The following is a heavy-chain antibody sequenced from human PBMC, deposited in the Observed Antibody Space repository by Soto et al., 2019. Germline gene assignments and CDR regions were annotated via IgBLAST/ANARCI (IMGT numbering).Heavy chain of an antibody. CDR3: ARDRMDSSGPSPPHWFDP. V-gene: IGHV4-4*07. D-gene: IGHD3-22*01. J-gene: IGHJ5*02. CDR1: GGSISSYY. CDR2: IYTSGST. Sequence: SETLSLTCTVSGGSISSYYWSWIRQPAGKGLEWIGRIYTSGSTNYNPSLKSRVTMSVDTSKNQFSLKLSSVTAADTAVYYCARDRMDSSGPSPPHWFDPWGQGTLVTVLL.